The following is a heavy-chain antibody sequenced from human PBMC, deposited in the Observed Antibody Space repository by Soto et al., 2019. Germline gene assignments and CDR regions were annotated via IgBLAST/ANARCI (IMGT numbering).Heavy chain of an antibody. Sequence: EAQLVESGGGLVQPGGSLRLSCAASGFTFSNNEMHWVRQAPGKGLEYVSGISNNGAHTDYAKSVKGRFTISRDNSENTLYLQMGSLRAEDMARYYGARRGYGSRWPNVYMDVWGKGTPVTVSS. CDR3: ARRGYGSRWPNVYMDV. D-gene: IGHD6-13*01. J-gene: IGHJ6*03. CDR1: GFTFSNNE. CDR2: ISNNGAHT. V-gene: IGHV3-64*01.